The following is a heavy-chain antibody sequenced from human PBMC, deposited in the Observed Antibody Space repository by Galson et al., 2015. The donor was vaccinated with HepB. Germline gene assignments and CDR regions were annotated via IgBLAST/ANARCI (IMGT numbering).Heavy chain of an antibody. CDR3: ARHGLVLWAFDY. Sequence: QSGAEVKKPGESLKISCKGSGYSFTSYWIGWVRQMPGKGLEWMGIIYPGDSDTRYSPSFQGQVTISADKSISTAYMELSSLRSEDTAVYYCARHGLVLWAFDYWGQGTLVTVSS. CDR2: IYPGDSDT. D-gene: IGHD3-22*01. J-gene: IGHJ4*02. V-gene: IGHV5-51*01. CDR1: GYSFTSYW.